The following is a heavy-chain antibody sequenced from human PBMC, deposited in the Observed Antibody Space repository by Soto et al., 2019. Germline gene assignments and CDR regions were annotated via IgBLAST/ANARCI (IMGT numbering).Heavy chain of an antibody. J-gene: IGHJ6*02. CDR1: GYTFTSYG. CDR3: ARDYSKTYYYYYGMDV. CDR2: ISAYNGNT. D-gene: IGHD4-4*01. V-gene: IGHV1-18*04. Sequence: GASVKVSCKASGYTFTSYGISWVRQAPGQGLEWMGWISAYNGNTNYAQKLQGRVTMTTDTFTSTAYMELRSLRSDDTAVYYCARDYSKTYYYYYGMDVWGQGTTVTVSS.